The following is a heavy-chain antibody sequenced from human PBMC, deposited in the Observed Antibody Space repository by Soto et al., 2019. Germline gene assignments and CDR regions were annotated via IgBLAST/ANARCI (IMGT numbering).Heavy chain of an antibody. CDR2: LNPTGDTA. CDR3: ARGGRIVDTGIGYYYYHAMDV. J-gene: IGHJ6*02. CDR1: RYPFTSLY. D-gene: IGHD5-18*01. Sequence: GSVKVYFKSCRYPFTSLYIHWVRQAPGQGLEWMGILNPTGDTASYAEKLQGRVTMTRDTSTGTAYMDLGSLRSEDAAVYYCARGGRIVDTGIGYYYYHAMDVWGQGTTVTVSS. V-gene: IGHV1-46*01.